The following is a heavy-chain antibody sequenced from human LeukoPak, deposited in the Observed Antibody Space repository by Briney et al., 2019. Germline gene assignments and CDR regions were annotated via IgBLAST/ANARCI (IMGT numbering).Heavy chain of an antibody. D-gene: IGHD3-10*01. V-gene: IGHV3-23*01. J-gene: IGHJ3*02. CDR3: AKGGLSRNDAFDI. CDR1: GFTFSNYV. CDR2: VGGSGRYP. Sequence: PGGSLRFSCAASGFTFSNYVMGWVRQAPGKGLEWVSGVGGSGRYPHSADSVKGRFNISRDNSKNTLYLQMNSLRVEDTALYYCAKGGLSRNDAFDIWGQWTMVTVSS.